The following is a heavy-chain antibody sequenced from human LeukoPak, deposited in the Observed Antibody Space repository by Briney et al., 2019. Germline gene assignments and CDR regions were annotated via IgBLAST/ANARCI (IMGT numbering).Heavy chain of an antibody. CDR1: GGTFSSYA. CDR2: IIPIFGTA. V-gene: IGHV1-69*05. CDR3: ARDAGKAYYYYYYIDV. Sequence: SVKVSCKASGGTFSSYAISLVRQAPGQGLEWMGRIIPIFGTANYAQKFQGRVRITTDESTSTAYMELSSLRSEDTAVYYCARDAGKAYYYYYYIDVWGKGTTVTVSS. D-gene: IGHD6-13*01. J-gene: IGHJ6*03.